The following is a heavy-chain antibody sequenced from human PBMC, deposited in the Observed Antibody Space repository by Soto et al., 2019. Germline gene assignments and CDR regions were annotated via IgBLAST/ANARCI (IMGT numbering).Heavy chain of an antibody. CDR3: AMTVVVTDYGMDV. CDR1: GFTFSSYA. V-gene: IGHV3-30-3*01. CDR2: ISYDGSNK. D-gene: IGHD2-21*02. Sequence: PGGSLRLSXAASGFTFSSYAMHWVRQAPGKGLEWVAVISYDGSNKYYADSVKGRFTISRDNSKNTLYLQMNSLRAEDTAVYYCAMTVVVTDYGMDVWGQGTTVTVSS. J-gene: IGHJ6*02.